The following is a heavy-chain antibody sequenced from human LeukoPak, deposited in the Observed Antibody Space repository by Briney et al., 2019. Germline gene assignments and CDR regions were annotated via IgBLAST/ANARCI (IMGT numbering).Heavy chain of an antibody. CDR3: TRDANHYGGMDV. Sequence: GGSLRLSCAVSGITVSKYWMHWVRQAPGKGLVWVSRIHSDGSTTDYADSVKGRFTITRDSAKNTLYLEMNSLRVEDTAVYYCTRDANHYGGMDVWGQGTTVTVS. CDR1: GITVSKYW. CDR2: IHSDGSTT. J-gene: IGHJ6*02. V-gene: IGHV3-74*01.